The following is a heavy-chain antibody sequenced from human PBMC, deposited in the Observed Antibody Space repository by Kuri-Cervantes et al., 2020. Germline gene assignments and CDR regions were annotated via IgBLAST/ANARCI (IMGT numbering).Heavy chain of an antibody. V-gene: IGHV4-39*07. J-gene: IGHJ4*02. Sequence: SETLSLTCTVSGGSISSSSYYWGWIRQPPGKGLDWIGSIYYSGSTYYNPSPKSRVTISVDTSKNQFSLKLSSVTAADTAVYYCARPGSPLAVAGPLDYWGQGTLVTVSS. CDR1: GGSISSSSYY. CDR3: ARPGSPLAVAGPLDY. CDR2: IYYSGST. D-gene: IGHD6-19*01.